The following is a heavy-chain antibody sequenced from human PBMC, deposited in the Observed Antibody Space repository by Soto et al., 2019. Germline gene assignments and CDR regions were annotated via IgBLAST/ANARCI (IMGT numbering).Heavy chain of an antibody. CDR1: GGSISSYY. CDR2: IYYSGST. D-gene: IGHD3-3*01. CDR3: ARGFLGVVIIRGGYYYGMDV. J-gene: IGHJ6*02. V-gene: IGHV4-59*01. Sequence: SETLSLTCTVSGGSISSYYWSWIRQPPGKGLEWIGYIYYSGSTNYNPSLKSRVTISVDTSKNQFSLKLSSVTAADTAVYYCARGFLGVVIIRGGYYYGMDVWGQGTTVTV.